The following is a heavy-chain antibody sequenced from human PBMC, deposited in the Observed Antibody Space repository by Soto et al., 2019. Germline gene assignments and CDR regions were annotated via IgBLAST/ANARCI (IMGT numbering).Heavy chain of an antibody. V-gene: IGHV1-2*02. J-gene: IGHJ5*02. CDR1: GYTFTGYY. CDR3: AKGALRNNSPAGWFGP. CDR2: INPNSGGT. D-gene: IGHD1-26*01. Sequence: ASVKVSCKASGYTFTGYYMHWVRQAPGQGLEWMGWINPNSGGTNYAQKFQGRVTMTRDTSISTAYMELSRLRSDDTAVYYCAKGALRNNSPAGWFGPWGQGTLVTVSS.